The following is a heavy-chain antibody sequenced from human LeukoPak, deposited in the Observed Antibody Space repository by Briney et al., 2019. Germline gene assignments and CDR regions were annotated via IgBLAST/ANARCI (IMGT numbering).Heavy chain of an antibody. D-gene: IGHD1-26*01. J-gene: IGHJ4*02. CDR1: GFSFSSYG. CDR3: AKAASRISWPTIDY. Sequence: GGSLRLSCVASGFSFSSYGMHWVRRAPGKGLEWVAFIRYDGSNKYYADSVKGRFTISRDNSKNTLYLQMNSLRAEDTAVYYCAKAASRISWPTIDYWGQGTLVTVSS. V-gene: IGHV3-30*02. CDR2: IRYDGSNK.